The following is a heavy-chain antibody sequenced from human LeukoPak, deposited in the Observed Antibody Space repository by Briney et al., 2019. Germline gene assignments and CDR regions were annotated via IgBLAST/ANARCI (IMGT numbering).Heavy chain of an antibody. D-gene: IGHD6-13*01. CDR1: GFTVSSNY. Sequence: GSLRLSCAASGFTVSSNYMSWVRQAPGKGLEWVSVIYSGGSTYYADSGKGRFTISRDNSKNTLYLQMNSLRAEDTAVYYCARGHSSSWYYFDYWGQGTLVTVSS. CDR3: ARGHSSSWYYFDY. J-gene: IGHJ4*02. CDR2: IYSGGST. V-gene: IGHV3-66*02.